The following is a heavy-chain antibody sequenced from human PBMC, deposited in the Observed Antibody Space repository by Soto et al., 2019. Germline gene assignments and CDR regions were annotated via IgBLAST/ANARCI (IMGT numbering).Heavy chain of an antibody. CDR3: ARDRNRPILRYFDWSSRDYYYGMDV. V-gene: IGHV3-11*04. D-gene: IGHD3-9*01. CDR2: ISSSGSTI. CDR1: GFTFSDYY. J-gene: IGHJ6*02. Sequence: PGGSLRLSCAASGFTFSDYYMSWIRQAPGKGLEWVSYISSSGSTIYYADSVKGRFTISRDNAKNSLYLQMNSLRAEDTAVYYCARDRNRPILRYFDWSSRDYYYGMDVWGQGTTVTVSS.